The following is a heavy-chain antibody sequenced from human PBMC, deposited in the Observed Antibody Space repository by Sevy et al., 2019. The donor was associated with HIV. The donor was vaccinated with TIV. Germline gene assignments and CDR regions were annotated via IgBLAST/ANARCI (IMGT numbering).Heavy chain of an antibody. D-gene: IGHD3-22*01. CDR2: IYYSGSL. CDR3: ARDDDSSGAFYY. Sequence: SETLSLTCAVSGGSISSGGYYWSWIRQHPGKGLEWIGFIYYSGSLYYNPSLKSRVTISVDTSKNQFSLKLSSVTAADTAVYYCARDDDSSGAFYYWGQGTPVTVSS. CDR1: GGSISSGGYY. V-gene: IGHV4-31*11. J-gene: IGHJ4*02.